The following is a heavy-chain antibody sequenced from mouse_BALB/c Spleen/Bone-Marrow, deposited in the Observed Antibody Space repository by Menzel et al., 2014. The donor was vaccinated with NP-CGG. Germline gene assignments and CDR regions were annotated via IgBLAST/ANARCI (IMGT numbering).Heavy chain of an antibody. Sequence: QVQLKQSGPELVRPGVSVKISCKGSGYTFTDYAMHWVKQSHAESLEWIGVISTYYGNTNYNQKFKGKATMTVDKSSSTAYMELARLTSEDSAIYYCARWLQAMDYWGQGTSVTVSS. D-gene: IGHD2-2*01. CDR2: ISTYYGNT. J-gene: IGHJ4*01. CDR1: GYTFTDYA. V-gene: IGHV1-67*01. CDR3: ARWLQAMDY.